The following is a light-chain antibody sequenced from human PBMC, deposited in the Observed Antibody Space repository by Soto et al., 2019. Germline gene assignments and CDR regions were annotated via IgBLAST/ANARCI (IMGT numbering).Light chain of an antibody. V-gene: IGKV4-1*01. J-gene: IGKJ1*01. CDR1: QSVLYSSNNKNY. CDR3: QHYYSTGST. Sequence: DIVMTQSPDSLAVSLGERATINCKSSQSVLYSSNNKNYLAWYQQKPGQPPKLLIYWASTRESGVPDRFSGSGSGTDFTVTISSLQAEDVAVYYCQHYYSTGSTFGQGTKVDIK. CDR2: WAS.